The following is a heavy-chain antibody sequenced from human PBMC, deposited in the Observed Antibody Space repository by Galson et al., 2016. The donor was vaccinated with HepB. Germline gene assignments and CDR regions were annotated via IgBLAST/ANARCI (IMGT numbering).Heavy chain of an antibody. J-gene: IGHJ6*02. Sequence: SVKVSCKASGDTFSSHAMNWVRQAPGHGLEWMGGIIPLFRTSDLAPKFQGRVTITADKSTSTAYMELTSLRFDDTAVYFCARGGYDTSSDYPYYHFYSMDVWGQGTTVTVSS. CDR2: IIPLFRTS. D-gene: IGHD3-22*01. CDR3: ARGGYDTSSDYPYYHFYSMDV. V-gene: IGHV1-69*06. CDR1: GDTFSSHA.